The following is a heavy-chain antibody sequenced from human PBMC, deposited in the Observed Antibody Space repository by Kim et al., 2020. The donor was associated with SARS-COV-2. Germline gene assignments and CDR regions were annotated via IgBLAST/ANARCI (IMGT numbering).Heavy chain of an antibody. D-gene: IGHD2-21*01. CDR3: AKDLWNYSAMDV. V-gene: IGHV3-23*01. J-gene: IGHJ6*02. CDR2: ISHDGTSS. Sequence: VGSLRLSCAASGFTFNCCAMTWVRQAPGKGPEWVSSISHDGTSSHYAGSVKGRFIISRDDSKNTLYLRLNNLRAEDTALYYCAKDLWNYSAMDVWGQGTTVTVSS. CDR1: GFTFNCCA.